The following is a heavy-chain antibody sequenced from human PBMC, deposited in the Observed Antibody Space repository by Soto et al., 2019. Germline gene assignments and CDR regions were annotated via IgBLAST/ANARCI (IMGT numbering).Heavy chain of an antibody. CDR1: GGSFSGYY. V-gene: IGHV4-34*01. CDR2: INHSGST. J-gene: IGHJ4*02. D-gene: IGHD3-10*01. CDR3: AITYYYGSGSYYTDY. Sequence: SETLSLTCAVYGGSFSGYYWSWIRQPPGKGLEWIGEINHSGSTNYNPSLKSRVTISVDTSKNQFSLKLSSVTAADTAVYYCAITYYYGSGSYYTDYWGQGTLVTVSS.